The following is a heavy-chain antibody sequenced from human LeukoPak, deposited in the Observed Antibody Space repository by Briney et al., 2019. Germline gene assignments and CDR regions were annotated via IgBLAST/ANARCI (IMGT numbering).Heavy chain of an antibody. CDR1: GFTFSDYY. V-gene: IGHV3-11*01. D-gene: IGHD3-22*01. Sequence: PGGSLRLSCAASGFTFSDYYMSWSRQAPGKGLEWVSYISSSGSTIYYADSVKGRFTLSRDNAKNSLYLQMNSLRAEDTDVYYCASSPPYYYDSSGYYRPALAYWGQGTLVTVSS. J-gene: IGHJ4*02. CDR3: ASSPPYYYDSSGYYRPALAY. CDR2: ISSSGSTI.